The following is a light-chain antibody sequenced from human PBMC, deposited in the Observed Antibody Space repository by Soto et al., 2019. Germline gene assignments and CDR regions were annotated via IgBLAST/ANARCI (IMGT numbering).Light chain of an antibody. V-gene: IGKV1-12*01. CDR1: QGVSTW. J-gene: IGKJ4*01. CDR2: AAS. Sequence: DIQMTQSPSSVSASVGGRVTITCRASQGVSTWLAWYQQKPGKAPQLLIYAASTLQSGVPTRLSGSGSGTAFTLNTSCRQAEDFATYYCHQYYSFPLAVGGG. CDR3: HQYYSFPLA.